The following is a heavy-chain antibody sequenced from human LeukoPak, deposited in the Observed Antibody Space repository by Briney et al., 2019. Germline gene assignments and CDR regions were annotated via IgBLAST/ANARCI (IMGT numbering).Heavy chain of an antibody. CDR1: GGTLSSYA. CDR2: IIPIFGTA. J-gene: IGHJ4*02. V-gene: IGHV1-69*06. CDR3: ARDSSGWYYDY. D-gene: IGHD6-19*01. Sequence: ASVKVSCKASGGTLSSYAISWVRQAPGQGLEWMGGIIPIFGTANYAQKFQGRVTITADKSTSTAYMELSSLRSEDTAAYYCARDSSGWYYDYWGQGTLVTVSS.